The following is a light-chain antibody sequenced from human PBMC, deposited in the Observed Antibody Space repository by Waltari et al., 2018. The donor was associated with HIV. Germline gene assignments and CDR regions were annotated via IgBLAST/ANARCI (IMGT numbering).Light chain of an antibody. CDR3: AAWDDSLNAHVL. V-gene: IGLV1-44*01. CDR1: NSNIGSNT. Sequence: QSVLTQPPSASGTPGQRVTISCSGRNSNIGSNTVNWYQQLPGTAPKLLIYNNNQRPSAVSDRCSGSKSGTSASLAISGLQSEDEADYYCAAWDDSLNAHVLFGGGTKLTVL. J-gene: IGLJ2*01. CDR2: NNN.